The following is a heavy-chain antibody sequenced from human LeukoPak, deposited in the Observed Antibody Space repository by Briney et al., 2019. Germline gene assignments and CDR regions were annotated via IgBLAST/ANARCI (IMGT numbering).Heavy chain of an antibody. V-gene: IGHV1-2*02. Sequence: GASVKVSCKASGYTFTAYYIHWVRQAPGQGLEWMGWIDPNNDVTYYAQRFQGRVTMTWNTSISTAYMELSSVISDDTAVYYCARVWADLDYWGQGTLVTVYS. CDR3: ARVWADLDY. J-gene: IGHJ4*02. D-gene: IGHD3-16*01. CDR2: IDPNNDVT. CDR1: GYTFTAYY.